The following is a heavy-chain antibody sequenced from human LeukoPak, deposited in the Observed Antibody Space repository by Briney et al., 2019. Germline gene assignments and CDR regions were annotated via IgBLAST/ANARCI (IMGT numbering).Heavy chain of an antibody. Sequence: PSETLSLTCTVSGYSISSGYYWGWIRQPPGKGLEWIGTIYHSGNTYYNPSLASRVIILVDTSKNEFSLQLGSVTAADTAVYYCARRLYYDSSGYDYWGQGTLVTVSS. CDR2: IYHSGNT. D-gene: IGHD3-22*01. V-gene: IGHV4-38-2*02. J-gene: IGHJ4*02. CDR3: ARRLYYDSSGYDY. CDR1: GYSISSGYY.